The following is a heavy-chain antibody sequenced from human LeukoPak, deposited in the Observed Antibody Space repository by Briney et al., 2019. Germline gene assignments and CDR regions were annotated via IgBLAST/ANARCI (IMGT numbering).Heavy chain of an antibody. CDR3: ARETMYNWNYNDGGYFGY. J-gene: IGHJ4*02. CDR1: GYTFTSYY. Sequence: ASVKVSCKASGYTFTSYYIHWVRQAPGQGLEWMGIINPNDGSTNYAQKLQGRVTMTRDTSTSTAYMELSSLRSEDTTVYYCARETMYNWNYNDGGYFGYWGQGSLVTASS. D-gene: IGHD1-7*01. V-gene: IGHV1-46*01. CDR2: INPNDGST.